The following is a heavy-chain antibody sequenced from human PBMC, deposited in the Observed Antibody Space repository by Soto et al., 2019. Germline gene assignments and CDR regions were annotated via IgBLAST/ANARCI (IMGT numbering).Heavy chain of an antibody. CDR2: INHSGST. CDR1: CSSISACY. CDR3: ARGRGITMVRGVISYYYGMDV. J-gene: IGHJ6*02. D-gene: IGHD3-10*01. V-gene: IGHV4-34*01. Sequence: SATLFLACSLRCSSISACYRSWLCWPAWGGLEWIGEINHSGSTNYNPSLKSRVTISVDTSKNQFSLKLSSVTAADTAVYYCARGRGITMVRGVISYYYGMDVWGQGTTVT.